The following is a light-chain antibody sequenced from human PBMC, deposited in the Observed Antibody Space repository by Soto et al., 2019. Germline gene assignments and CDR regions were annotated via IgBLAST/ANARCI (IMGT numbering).Light chain of an antibody. CDR1: QSLSTN. CDR3: QQYDNWPLT. V-gene: IGKV3-15*01. CDR2: GAS. Sequence: EILMTQSPATLSVSPGERATLSCRASQSLSTNLDWYQQKPGQAPRLLTYGASTRATGIPARFSGSGSGTEFTLTISSLQSEDLAVYYCQQYDNWPLTFGGATKV. J-gene: IGKJ4*01.